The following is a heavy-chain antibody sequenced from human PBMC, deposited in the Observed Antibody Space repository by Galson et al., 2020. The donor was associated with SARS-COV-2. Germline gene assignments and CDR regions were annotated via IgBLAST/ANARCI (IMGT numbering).Heavy chain of an antibody. D-gene: IGHD6-19*01. J-gene: IGHJ4*02. CDR2: IYYSGWP. CDR3: ATSFGWLVVSVRYYFDY. Sequence: ETSETLSLTCTVSGGSISSSSYYWGWIRQPPGTGLEWIGSIYYSGWPYYNPSLKSRVTISVDTSKNQFTLKLSSVTAADMPVYYCATSFGWLVVSVRYYFDYWGQGTLVTVSS. V-gene: IGHV4-39*01. CDR1: GGSISSSSYY.